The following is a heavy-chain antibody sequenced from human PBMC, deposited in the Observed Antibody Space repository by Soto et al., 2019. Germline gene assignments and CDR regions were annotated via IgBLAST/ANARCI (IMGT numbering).Heavy chain of an antibody. CDR2: VSQDGTVQ. CDR1: GVNIGGYG. Sequence: GGSLRLSCEATGVNIGGYGMHWIRQAPGRGLEWVAVVSQDGTVQRYLDAVKGRFYISRDNPKNTVFLQMYRLSAEDTAVYFCAKEFQRDVHAFDLWGQGTVVTVSS. V-gene: IGHV3-30*18. J-gene: IGHJ3*01. CDR3: AKEFQRDVHAFDL.